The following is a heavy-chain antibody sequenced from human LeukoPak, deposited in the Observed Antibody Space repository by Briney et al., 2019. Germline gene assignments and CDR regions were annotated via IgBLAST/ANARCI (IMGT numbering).Heavy chain of an antibody. CDR2: INHSGST. CDR3: ARTSMVRGVLYYYYMDV. D-gene: IGHD3-10*01. J-gene: IGHJ6*03. CDR1: GGSFGGYY. V-gene: IGHV4-34*01. Sequence: PSETLSLTCAVYGGSFGGYYWSWIRQPPGKGLEWIGEINHSGSTNYNPSLKSRVTISVDTSKNQFSLKLSSVTAADTAVYYCARTSMVRGVLYYYYMDVWGKGTTVTVSS.